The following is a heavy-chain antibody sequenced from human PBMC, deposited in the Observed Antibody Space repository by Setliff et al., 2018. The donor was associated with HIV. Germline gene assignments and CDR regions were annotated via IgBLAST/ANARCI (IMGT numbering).Heavy chain of an antibody. Sequence: PSETLSLTCIVSGGSMDNYYWNWVRQTPGKGLEWIGYIYESAYSHYTVSLRSRVTISMDTSKNQLSLTLRSVTAADGAVYYCARAQMHRGVVAWSLYYFDYWGQGALVTVSS. CDR2: IYESAYS. V-gene: IGHV4-59*01. J-gene: IGHJ4*02. D-gene: IGHD3-10*01. CDR3: ARAQMHRGVVAWSLYYFDY. CDR1: GGSMDNYY.